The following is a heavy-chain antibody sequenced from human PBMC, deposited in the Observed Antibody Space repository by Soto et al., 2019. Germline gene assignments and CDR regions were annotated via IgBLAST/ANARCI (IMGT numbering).Heavy chain of an antibody. V-gene: IGHV1-69*08. D-gene: IGHD1-26*01. J-gene: IGHJ4*02. Sequence: QVQLVQSGAEVKKPGSSVKVSCKASGGTFSSYTISWVRQAPGQGLEWMGRIIPILGIANYAQKFQGRVTITADKSASTDYMEVSSLRSEDTAVYYCARDEKRGSYLGGDYWGQGTLVTVSS. CDR2: IIPILGIA. CDR1: GGTFSSYT. CDR3: ARDEKRGSYLGGDY.